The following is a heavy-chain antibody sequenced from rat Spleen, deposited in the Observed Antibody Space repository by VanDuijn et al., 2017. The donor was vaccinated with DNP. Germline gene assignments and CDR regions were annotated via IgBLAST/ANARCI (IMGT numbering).Heavy chain of an antibody. CDR1: DYSITSDY. V-gene: IGHV3-1*01. D-gene: IGHD1-7*01. J-gene: IGHJ2*01. CDR2: ISYSGST. Sequence: EMQLQESGPGLVKPSQSLSLTCSVTDYSITSDYWGWIRQFPGNKMEYIGHISYSGSTNYNPSLKSRISITRDTSKNHFFLHLNSVTTEDTATYYCARWTRYFDYWGQGVMVTVSS. CDR3: ARWTRYFDY.